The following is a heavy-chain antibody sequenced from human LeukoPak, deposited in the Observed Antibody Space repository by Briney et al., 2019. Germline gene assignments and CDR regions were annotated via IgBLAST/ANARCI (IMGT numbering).Heavy chain of an antibody. V-gene: IGHV1-24*01. J-gene: IGHJ4*02. D-gene: IGHD3-22*01. CDR3: ATATSIGTLLYYDSSGYYYYFDY. CDR1: GYTLTELS. Sequence: GASVKVSCKVSGYTLTELSMHWVRQAPGKGLEWMGGFDPEDGETIYAQKFQGRVTMTEDTSTDTAYMELSSLRSEDTAVYYCATATSIGTLLYYDSSGYYYYFDYWGQGTLVTVSS. CDR2: FDPEDGET.